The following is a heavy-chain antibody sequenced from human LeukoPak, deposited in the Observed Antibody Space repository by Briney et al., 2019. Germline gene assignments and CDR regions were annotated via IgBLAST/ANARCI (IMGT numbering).Heavy chain of an antibody. CDR1: GYTFTGHY. Sequence: ASVKVSCTTSGYTFTGHYIHWIRQAPGQGLEWMGWINPNNGGTHYAQNFQARVTMTRDMSISTAYMELDSLTSDDTAIYYCAREATVVSVGTAGIYFDYWGQGTLVTVSS. D-gene: IGHD1-1*01. V-gene: IGHV1-2*02. CDR2: INPNNGGT. J-gene: IGHJ4*02. CDR3: AREATVVSVGTAGIYFDY.